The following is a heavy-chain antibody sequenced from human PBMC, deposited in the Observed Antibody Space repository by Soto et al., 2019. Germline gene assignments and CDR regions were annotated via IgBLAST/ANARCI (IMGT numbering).Heavy chain of an antibody. D-gene: IGHD5-18*01. J-gene: IGHJ4*02. Sequence: GESLKISCRVSGYSFTTYWIGWVRQMSGKGLEWVGIVHPGDSETRYSSPFQGRVTISADRSINTACLQWSSLQASDTAMYYCAILGVRGTPMFIDFCGQGTLGTVSS. CDR3: AILGVRGTPMFIDF. CDR2: VHPGDSET. V-gene: IGHV5-51*01. CDR1: GYSFTTYW.